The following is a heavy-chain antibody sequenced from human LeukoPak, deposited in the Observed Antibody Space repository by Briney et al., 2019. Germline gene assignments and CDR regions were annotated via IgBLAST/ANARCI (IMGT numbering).Heavy chain of an antibody. CDR3: AKDKGLPNLLGAFDI. D-gene: IGHD4-11*01. J-gene: IGHJ3*02. CDR2: ISGRDGRT. V-gene: IGHV3-23*01. CDR1: GFTFSTYA. Sequence: GGSLRLSCAASGFTFSTYAMSWVRQAPGKGLEWVSNISGRDGRTYYADSVKGRFTISRDNSKNTLYLQMNSLRAEDTAVYYCAKDKGLPNLLGAFDIWGQGTMVTVSS.